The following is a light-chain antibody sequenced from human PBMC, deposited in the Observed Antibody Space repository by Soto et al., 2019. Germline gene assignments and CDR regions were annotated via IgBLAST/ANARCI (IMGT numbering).Light chain of an antibody. CDR1: QCVSSN. CDR3: QQYNNGYT. CDR2: GAS. V-gene: IGKV3-15*01. Sequence: EIVMTQSPATLSVSPGERATLSCRASQCVSSNLAWYQQKPGQAPRLLIYGASTRATGIPARFSGSGSGTEFTLTISSLQSEDFAVYYCQQYNNGYTFGQGTKLEIK. J-gene: IGKJ2*01.